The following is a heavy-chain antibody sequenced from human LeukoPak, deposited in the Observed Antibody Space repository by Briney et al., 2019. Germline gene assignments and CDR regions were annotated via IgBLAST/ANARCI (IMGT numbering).Heavy chain of an antibody. V-gene: IGHV4-59*08. CDR3: ARLPYPYYFDY. D-gene: IGHD2-2*02. Sequence: SETLSLTCAVYGGSFSGYYWSWIRQPPGKGLEWIGYIYYSGSTNYNPSLKSRVTISVDTSKNQFSLKLSSVTAADTAVYYCARLPYPYYFDYWGQGTLVTVSS. J-gene: IGHJ4*02. CDR2: IYYSGST. CDR1: GGSFSGYY.